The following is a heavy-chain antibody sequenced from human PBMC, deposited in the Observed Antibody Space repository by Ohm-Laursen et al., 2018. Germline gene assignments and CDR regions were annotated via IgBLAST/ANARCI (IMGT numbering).Heavy chain of an antibody. V-gene: IGHV3-11*01. J-gene: IGHJ3*02. Sequence: SLRLSCAASGFTFSVHYMTWVRQAPGKGREWIAYITNSGDFIQYADSVRGRFTISRDNAKRSLYLQTDSLRVEDTALYYCAKDHSPYSSSLRSAFDIWGQGTMVTVSS. CDR2: ITNSGDFI. CDR3: AKDHSPYSSSLRSAFDI. CDR1: GFTFSVHY. D-gene: IGHD6-13*01.